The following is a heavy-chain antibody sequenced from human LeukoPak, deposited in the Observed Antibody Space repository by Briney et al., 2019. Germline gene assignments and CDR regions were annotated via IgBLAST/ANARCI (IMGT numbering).Heavy chain of an antibody. Sequence: ASVKVSCKASGYTFTSYGISWVRQAPGQGSEWMGWISAYNGNTNYAQKLQGRVTITTDTPTSTAYMELRSLRSDDTAVSYCARDLAKKNDILTGYYYYYYGMDVWGQGTTVTVSS. CDR1: GYTFTSYG. CDR3: ARDLAKKNDILTGYYYYYYGMDV. CDR2: ISAYNGNT. V-gene: IGHV1-18*01. D-gene: IGHD3-9*01. J-gene: IGHJ6*02.